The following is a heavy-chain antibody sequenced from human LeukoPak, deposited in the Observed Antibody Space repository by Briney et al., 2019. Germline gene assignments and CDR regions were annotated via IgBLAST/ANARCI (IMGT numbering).Heavy chain of an antibody. CDR2: IKQDGSEK. CDR1: GFTFSNYA. D-gene: IGHD2-8*01. V-gene: IGHV3-7*01. J-gene: IGHJ4*02. Sequence: PGGSLRLSCAASGFTFSNYAMSWVRQAPGKGLEWVANIKQDGSEKYHVDSVKGRFTISRDNAKNSLYLQMNSLRAEDTAVYYCARDGVVEGSYFDYWGQGTLVTVSS. CDR3: ARDGVVEGSYFDY.